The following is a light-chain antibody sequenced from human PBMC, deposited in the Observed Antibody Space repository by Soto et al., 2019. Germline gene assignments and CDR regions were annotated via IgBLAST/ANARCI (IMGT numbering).Light chain of an antibody. Sequence: IGLKQSALTRPLPSGERVPLSCRASQSVSSYLLWYQQKPGQAPRLLIYDASNRATGIPARFSGSGSETDFTLTISSLEPEDFAVYYCQHRMNWPLTFGQGTRL. V-gene: IGKV3-11*01. J-gene: IGKJ5*01. CDR3: QHRMNWPLT. CDR2: DAS. CDR1: QSVSSY.